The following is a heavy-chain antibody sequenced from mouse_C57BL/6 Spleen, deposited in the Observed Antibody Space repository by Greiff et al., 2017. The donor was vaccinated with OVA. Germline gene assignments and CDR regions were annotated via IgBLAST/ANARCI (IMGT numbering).Heavy chain of an antibody. CDR2: IDPSDSET. Sequence: QVQLQQPGAELVRPGSSVKLSCKASGYTFTSYWMHWVKQRPIQGLEWIGNIDPSDSETHYNQKFKDKATLTVDKSSSTAYMQLSSLTSEDSAVYDCARGGGPYDGYYDYWGQGTTLTVSS. CDR1: GYTFTSYW. V-gene: IGHV1-52*01. J-gene: IGHJ2*01. D-gene: IGHD2-3*01. CDR3: ARGGGPYDGYYDY.